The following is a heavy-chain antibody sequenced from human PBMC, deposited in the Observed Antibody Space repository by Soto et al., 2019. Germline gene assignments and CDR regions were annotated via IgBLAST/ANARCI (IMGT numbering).Heavy chain of an antibody. V-gene: IGHV1-69*01. CDR3: AVATYYYDSSGYDAFDI. D-gene: IGHD3-22*01. CDR1: GGTFSSYA. CDR2: IIPIFGTA. Sequence: QVQLVQSGAEVKKPGSSVKVSCKASGGTFSSYAISWVRQAPGQGLEWMGGIIPIFGTANYAQKFQGRVTTTADESTSTAYMELSSLRSEDTAVYYCAVATYYYDSSGYDAFDIWGQGTMVTVSS. J-gene: IGHJ3*02.